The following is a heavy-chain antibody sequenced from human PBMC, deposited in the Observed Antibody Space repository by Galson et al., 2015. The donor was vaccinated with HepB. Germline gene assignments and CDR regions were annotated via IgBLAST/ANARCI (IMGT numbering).Heavy chain of an antibody. CDR2: IKQDGSEK. V-gene: IGHV3-7*03. Sequence: LRLSCAASGFTFSSYWMSWVRQAPGKGLEWVANIKQDGSEKYYVDSVKGRFTISRDNAKNSLYLQMNSLRAEDTAVYYCAREQAYCGGGRCYYYYGMEVWGQGTTVTVSS. CDR1: GFTFSSYW. CDR3: AREQAYCGGGRCYYYYGMEV. D-gene: IGHD2-21*01. J-gene: IGHJ6*02.